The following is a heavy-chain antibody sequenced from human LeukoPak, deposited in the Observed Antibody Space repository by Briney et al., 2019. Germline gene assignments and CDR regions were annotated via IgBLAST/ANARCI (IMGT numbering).Heavy chain of an antibody. CDR2: IYHSGST. CDR1: GGSISSSSYY. D-gene: IGHD3-22*01. V-gene: IGHV4-39*07. J-gene: IGHJ4*02. Sequence: SETLSLTCTVSGGSISSSSYYWGWIRQPPGKGLEWIGNIYHSGSTNYSPSLKSRVTISVDTSKNQFSLKLSSVTAADTAVYFCAREDYYNSGGYYLDYWGQGTLVTVSS. CDR3: AREDYYNSGGYYLDY.